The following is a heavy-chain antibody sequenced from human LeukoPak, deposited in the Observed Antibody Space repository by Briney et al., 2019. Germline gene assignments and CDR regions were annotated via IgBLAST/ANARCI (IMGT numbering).Heavy chain of an antibody. CDR3: AREVWSGYYIDY. CDR2: VSPYTGST. V-gene: IGHV1-18*01. Sequence: GASVKVSCKASGYTFNSYGISWVRQAPGQGLEWMGWVSPYTGSTRYAQSLQGRVTMTTDTSTGTAYMELRSLTSDDPALYYCAREVWSGYYIDYWGQGTLVTVSS. CDR1: GYTFNSYG. J-gene: IGHJ4*02. D-gene: IGHD3-3*01.